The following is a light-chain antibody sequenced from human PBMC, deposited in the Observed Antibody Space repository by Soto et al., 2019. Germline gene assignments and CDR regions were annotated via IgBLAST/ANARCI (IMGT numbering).Light chain of an antibody. CDR1: ESVSNY. V-gene: IGKV3-11*01. Sequence: VVLTQSPASLSLSPGERATLSCRASESVSNYLAWIQKKPGQPPRLLIYDASNRATGIPARFSGSGSGTDFTLTISSLEPEDSAVYFCKQRANWITFGQGTRLEI. CDR3: KQRANWIT. J-gene: IGKJ5*01. CDR2: DAS.